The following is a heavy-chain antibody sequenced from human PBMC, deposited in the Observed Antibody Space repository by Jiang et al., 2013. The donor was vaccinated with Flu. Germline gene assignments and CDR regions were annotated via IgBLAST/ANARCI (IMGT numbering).Heavy chain of an antibody. V-gene: IGHV1-69*10. J-gene: IGHJ6*02. CDR2: IIPILGIA. CDR1: GGTFSSYA. Sequence: KVSCKASGGTFSSYAISWVRQAPGQGLEWMGGIIPILGIANYAQKFQGRVTITADKSTSTAYMELSSLRSEDTAVYYCARDKGSLKYYYYGMDVWGQGTTVTVSS. CDR3: ARDKGSLKYYYYGMDV.